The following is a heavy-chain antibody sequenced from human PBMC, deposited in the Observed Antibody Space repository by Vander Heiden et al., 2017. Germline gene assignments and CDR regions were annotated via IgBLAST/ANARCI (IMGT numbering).Heavy chain of an antibody. D-gene: IGHD1-26*01. J-gene: IGHJ2*01. Sequence: QVQLVQSGAEVKKTGASVKVSCKASGYTFTGYYIHWVRQAPGQGLEWMGWINPNSGGTNYAQKFQGRVTMTRDTSISTAYMELSRLRSDDTAVYYCARVPSGSYYFRAPKFDLWGRGTLVTVSS. CDR3: ARVPSGSYYFRAPKFDL. CDR1: GYTFTGYY. CDR2: INPNSGGT. V-gene: IGHV1-2*02.